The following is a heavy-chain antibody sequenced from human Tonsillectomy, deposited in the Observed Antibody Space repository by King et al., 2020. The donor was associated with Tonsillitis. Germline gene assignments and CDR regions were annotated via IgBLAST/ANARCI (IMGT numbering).Heavy chain of an antibody. CDR3: AVGGWANFDY. V-gene: IGHV4-59*01. D-gene: IGHD6-19*01. Sequence: VQLVESGPGLVKPSETLSLTCTVSGGSINTYYWSWIRQPPGKGLEWIGYIYYSGSTNYNPSLKSRVTISVETSKNQFSLKLSSVTAADTAVYYCAVGGWANFDYWGQGTLVTVSS. CDR1: GGSINTYY. CDR2: IYYSGST. J-gene: IGHJ4*02.